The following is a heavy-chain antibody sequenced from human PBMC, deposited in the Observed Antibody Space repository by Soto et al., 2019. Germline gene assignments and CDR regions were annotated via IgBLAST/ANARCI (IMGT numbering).Heavy chain of an antibody. V-gene: IGHV1-69*08. J-gene: IGHJ4*02. CDR3: ARDGLSYAAGSPNFEF. Sequence: QVQLVQSGSEVKKPGSSVKVSCKASGGTFTSHTFNWVRQAPGQGLEWMGRVIPLLNIKIYAQIFQGRLTITAAISTNTSHLQLCNLTSHGSSRYLCARDGLSYAAGSPNFEFWGRGNLVTVSS. CDR2: VIPLLNIK. D-gene: IGHD3-10*01. CDR1: GGTFTSHT.